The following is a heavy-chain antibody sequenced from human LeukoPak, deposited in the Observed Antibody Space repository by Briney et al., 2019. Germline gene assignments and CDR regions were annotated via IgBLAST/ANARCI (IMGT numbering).Heavy chain of an antibody. CDR2: ISYDGSNK. CDR1: GFTFSSYA. V-gene: IGHV3-30*04. CDR3: AGTRSSSWYDWFDP. J-gene: IGHJ5*02. D-gene: IGHD6-13*01. Sequence: GRSLILSCAASGFTFSSYAMHWVRQAPGKGLEWVAVISYDGSNKYYADSVKGRFTISRDNSKNTLYLQMNSLRAEDTAVYYCAGTRSSSWYDWFDPWGQGTLVTVSS.